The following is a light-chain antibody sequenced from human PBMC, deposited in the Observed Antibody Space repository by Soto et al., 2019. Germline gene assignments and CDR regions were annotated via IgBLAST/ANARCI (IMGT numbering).Light chain of an antibody. CDR1: SSDIGSYNL. J-gene: IGLJ3*02. CDR3: CSYAGGRTFVV. Sequence: QSVLSQPASVSGSPGPSVTISCTGTSSDIGSYNLVSWYHHQSGQAPKLVIYEVNKRPSVDSNRFSGSKSGNTASLTIAGLQPEDEGEYYCCSYAGGRTFVVFGGGTKVTVL. V-gene: IGLV2-23*02. CDR2: EVN.